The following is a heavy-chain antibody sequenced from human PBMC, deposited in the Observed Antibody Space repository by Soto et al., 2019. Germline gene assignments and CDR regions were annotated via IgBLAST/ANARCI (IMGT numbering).Heavy chain of an antibody. J-gene: IGHJ4*02. Sequence: SETLSLTCTVSGDSIGSGGHYWSWIRQAPGKGLEWIGHIYYSGTTYHNPSLKSRVTMSVDRSKNQFSLNLSSVTAADTAVYFCARADCTGGTCYSLDNWGQGTLVTVS. CDR2: IYYSGTT. D-gene: IGHD2-15*01. CDR3: ARADCTGGTCYSLDN. V-gene: IGHV4-31*03. CDR1: GDSIGSGGHY.